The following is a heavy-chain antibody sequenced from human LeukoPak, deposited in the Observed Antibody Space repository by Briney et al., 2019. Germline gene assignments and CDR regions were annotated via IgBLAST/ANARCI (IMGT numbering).Heavy chain of an antibody. D-gene: IGHD3-10*01. J-gene: IGHJ4*02. V-gene: IGHV3-74*01. CDR2: INTDGSRI. Sequence: GGSLRLSCAASGFTFNDYWMHWVRQAPGQGLVWVSRINTDGSRIYYADSVKGRFTISRDNSKNTLFLQINSLRAEDTAVYYCAKDEGSGSYYDYWGQGTLVTVSS. CDR1: GFTFNDYW. CDR3: AKDEGSGSYYDY.